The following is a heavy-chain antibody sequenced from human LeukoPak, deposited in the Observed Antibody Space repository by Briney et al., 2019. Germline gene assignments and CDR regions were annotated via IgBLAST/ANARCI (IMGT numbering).Heavy chain of an antibody. CDR2: IYHSGST. D-gene: IGHD6-13*01. Sequence: SQTLSLTCAVSGGSISSGGYSWSWIRQPPGKGLEWIGYIYHSGSTYYNPSLKSRVTISVGRSKNQFSLKLSSVTAADTAVYYCARATGSAAAGSGAFDPWGQGTLVTVSS. J-gene: IGHJ5*02. V-gene: IGHV4-30-2*01. CDR1: GGSISSGGYS. CDR3: ARATGSAAAGSGAFDP.